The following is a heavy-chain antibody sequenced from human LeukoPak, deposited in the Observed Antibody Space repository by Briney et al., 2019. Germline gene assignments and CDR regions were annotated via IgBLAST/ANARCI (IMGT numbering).Heavy chain of an antibody. CDR3: ARGGTGVVIQSRFDP. CDR2: INHSGST. CDR1: GGSFSGYY. D-gene: IGHD3-3*01. V-gene: IGHV4-34*01. J-gene: IGHJ5*02. Sequence: SETLSLTCAVYGGSFSGYYWSCFRQPPGNGLKWIGEINHSGSTNYNPSLKSRVTISVDTSKNQFSLKLSSVTAADTAVYYCARGGTGVVIQSRFDPWGEGTLVSVCS.